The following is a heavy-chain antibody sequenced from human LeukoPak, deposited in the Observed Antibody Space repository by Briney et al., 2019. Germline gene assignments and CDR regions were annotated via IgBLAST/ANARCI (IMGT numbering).Heavy chain of an antibody. CDR2: ISYDVGKK. CDR3: AKDDYYDTSGYRD. V-gene: IGHV3-30*18. J-gene: IGHJ4*02. D-gene: IGHD3-22*01. Sequence: GGSLRLSCAASGFAFSSYGMHWVRQAPGKGLEWVAVISYDVGKKYYADSVKGRFTISRDNSKNTLYLQMNSLRAEDTAVYYCAKDDYYDTSGYRDWGQGTLVTVSS. CDR1: GFAFSSYG.